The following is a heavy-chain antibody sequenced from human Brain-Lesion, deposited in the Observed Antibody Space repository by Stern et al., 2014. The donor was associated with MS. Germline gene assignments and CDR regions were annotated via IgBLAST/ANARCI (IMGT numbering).Heavy chain of an antibody. CDR2: FDPEDGET. Sequence: QVQLVESGAEVKKPGASVKVSCMVSGYTLTELSMHWVRQAPRKGLEWMGGFDPEDGETIYAQKFQGRVTMTEDTSTDTAYMELSSLRSEDTAVYYCATLSPGAGGNYYRHFDYWGQGTLVTVSS. J-gene: IGHJ4*02. D-gene: IGHD1-26*01. CDR1: GYTLTELS. CDR3: ATLSPGAGGNYYRHFDY. V-gene: IGHV1-24*01.